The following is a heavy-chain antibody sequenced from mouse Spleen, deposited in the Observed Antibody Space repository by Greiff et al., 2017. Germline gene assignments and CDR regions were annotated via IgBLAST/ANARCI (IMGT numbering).Heavy chain of an antibody. CDR2: IWSGGST. Sequence: QVQLQQSGPGLVQPSQSLSITCTVSGFSLTSYGVHWVRQSPGKGLEWLGVIWSGGSTDYNAAFISRLSISKDNSKSQVFFKMNSLQADDTAIYYCARRIYYGSSYVHSYYAMDYWGQGTSVTVSS. J-gene: IGHJ4*01. CDR1: GFSLTSYG. V-gene: IGHV2-2*01. D-gene: IGHD1-1*01. CDR3: ARRIYYGSSYVHSYYAMDY.